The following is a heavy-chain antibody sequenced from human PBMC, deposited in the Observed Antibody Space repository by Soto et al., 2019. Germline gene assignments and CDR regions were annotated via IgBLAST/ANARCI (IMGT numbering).Heavy chain of an antibody. D-gene: IGHD3-22*01. CDR3: AGEDYYDSSGYQC. CDR1: GFTFSSYA. Sequence: GGSLRLSCAASGFTFSSYAMHWVRQAPGKGLEWVAVISYDGSNKYYADSVKGRFTISRDNSKNTLYLQMNSLRAEDTAVYYCAGEDYYDSSGYQCWGQGTLVTVSS. J-gene: IGHJ4*02. V-gene: IGHV3-30-3*01. CDR2: ISYDGSNK.